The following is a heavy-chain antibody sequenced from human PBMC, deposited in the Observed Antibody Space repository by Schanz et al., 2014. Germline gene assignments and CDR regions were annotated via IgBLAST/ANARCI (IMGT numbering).Heavy chain of an antibody. Sequence: QVQLVDSGGGLVKPGGSLRLSCTASGFVFGDYYMTWIRQAPGKGLEWLSYINDSGTYTNYADSVKGRFTISRDSSKNPLYLQINRLRAEDTGLYFCARGGSGSHYRLDYWGQGTLVTVSS. CDR2: INDSGTYT. CDR1: GFVFGDYY. V-gene: IGHV3-11*06. J-gene: IGHJ4*02. D-gene: IGHD1-26*01. CDR3: ARGGSGSHYRLDY.